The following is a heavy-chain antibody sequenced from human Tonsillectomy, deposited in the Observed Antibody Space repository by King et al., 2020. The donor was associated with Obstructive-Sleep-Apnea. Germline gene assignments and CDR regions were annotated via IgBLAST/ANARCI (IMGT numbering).Heavy chain of an antibody. V-gene: IGHV3-30-3*01. J-gene: IGHJ4*02. CDR3: AREAFTYYFDY. Sequence: VQLVESGGGVVQPGRSLRLSCAASGFSFSSYAMHWVRQAPGNGLEWVAVISYDGSNKYYAYSVKGRFTISRDNSKNTLYLQMNSLIAEDTAVYYCAREAFTYYFDYWGQGTLVTVSS. D-gene: IGHD2/OR15-2a*01. CDR2: ISYDGSNK. CDR1: GFSFSSYA.